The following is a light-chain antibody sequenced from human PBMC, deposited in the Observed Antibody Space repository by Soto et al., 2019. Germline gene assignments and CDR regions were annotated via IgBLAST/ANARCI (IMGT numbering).Light chain of an antibody. J-gene: IGKJ4*01. Sequence: EIVLTQSPGTLSLSPGERATLFCRASQSVRSSDLAWYQQKPGQTPSLLIYGVSSRATGTPDRFSGSGSGTDFTLTISGLEPQDFEVYYCQQYGISPLTFGAGTKVEIX. V-gene: IGKV3-20*01. CDR2: GVS. CDR3: QQYGISPLT. CDR1: QSVRSSD.